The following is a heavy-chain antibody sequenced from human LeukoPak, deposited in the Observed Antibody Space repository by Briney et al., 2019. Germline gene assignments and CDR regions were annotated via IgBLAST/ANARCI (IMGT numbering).Heavy chain of an antibody. J-gene: IGHJ3*02. CDR2: ISYRGST. CDR3: ARDAPPSSFDI. V-gene: IGHV4-4*08. CDR1: GGSMSNYY. Sequence: SETLSLTCSVSGGSMSNYYGSWIRQPPGKGLEWIGYISYRGSTTYNPTLRSRVTISLDTSKNQFSLKLTSVTAADTAVYYCARDAPPSSFDIWGQGTMVTVSS.